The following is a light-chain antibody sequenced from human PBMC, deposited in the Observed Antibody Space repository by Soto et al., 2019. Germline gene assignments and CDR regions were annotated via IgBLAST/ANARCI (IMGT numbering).Light chain of an antibody. Sequence: ELLMTHSPATLSVSPGERATLSCRASQSVTSNLAWYQQKPGQAPRLVIYGASIRATGIPARFSGSGSGTEFTLTISSLQSEDFAVYYWQQYDNWPRTFGQGTKVDIK. CDR3: QQYDNWPRT. V-gene: IGKV3-15*01. J-gene: IGKJ1*01. CDR1: QSVTSN. CDR2: GAS.